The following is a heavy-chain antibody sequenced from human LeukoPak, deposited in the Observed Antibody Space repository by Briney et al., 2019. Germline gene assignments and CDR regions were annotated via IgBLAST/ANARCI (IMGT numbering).Heavy chain of an antibody. Sequence: GGSLRLSCAASGFTFDDYAMHWVRQAPGKGLEWVSLISWDGGSTYYADSVEGRFIISRDNSKNSLYMQLNSLRAEDTALYYCAKDYSSVWYFDYWGQGTLVTVSS. V-gene: IGHV3-43D*03. CDR1: GFTFDDYA. J-gene: IGHJ4*02. CDR2: ISWDGGST. CDR3: AKDYSSVWYFDY. D-gene: IGHD6-19*01.